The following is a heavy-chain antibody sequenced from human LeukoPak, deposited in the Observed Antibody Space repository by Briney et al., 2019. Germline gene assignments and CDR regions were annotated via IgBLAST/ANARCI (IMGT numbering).Heavy chain of an antibody. CDR3: AREWFDFDY. CDR1: GFTFSNHA. D-gene: IGHD3-22*01. CDR2: ITGSGSST. J-gene: IGHJ4*02. V-gene: IGHV3-23*01. Sequence: QTGGSLRLSCAASGFTFSNHAMTWVRQAPGKGLEWVSEITGSGSSTYYADSVKGRFTISRDNSKNTMFLQTNSVRAEDTATYYCAREWFDFDYWGQGILVTVSS.